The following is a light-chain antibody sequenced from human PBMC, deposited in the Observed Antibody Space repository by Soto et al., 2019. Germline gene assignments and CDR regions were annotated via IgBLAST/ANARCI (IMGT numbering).Light chain of an antibody. CDR1: QSVGSY. CDR2: GAS. V-gene: IGKV3-15*01. Sequence: EIVLTQSPATLSLSPGERATLSCRASQSVGSYLAWYQQRPGQAPRLLIYGASTRATDTPVRFRGSGSGTEFTLTISSLQSEDFAVYYCQQYNNWPPSIIFGQGTRLEIK. J-gene: IGKJ5*01. CDR3: QQYNNWPPSII.